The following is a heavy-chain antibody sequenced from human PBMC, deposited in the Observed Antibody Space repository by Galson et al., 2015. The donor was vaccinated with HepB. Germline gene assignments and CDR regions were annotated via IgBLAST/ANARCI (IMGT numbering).Heavy chain of an antibody. CDR2: ISGSGGST. Sequence: SLRLFCAASGFTFSSYAMSWVRQAPGKGLEWVSAISGSGGSTYYADSVKGRFTISRDNSKNTLYLQMNSLRAEDTAVYYCAKDDSRIYCSSTSCYTNWGQGTLVTVSS. CDR3: AKDDSRIYCSSTSCYTN. V-gene: IGHV3-23*01. CDR1: GFTFSSYA. J-gene: IGHJ4*02. D-gene: IGHD2-2*02.